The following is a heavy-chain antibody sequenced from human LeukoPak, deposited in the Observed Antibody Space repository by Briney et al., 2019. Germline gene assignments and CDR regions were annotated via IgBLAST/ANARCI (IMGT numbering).Heavy chain of an antibody. CDR2: INPCGNTF. V-gene: IGHV3-48*03. CDR1: LHSHNRC. D-gene: IGHD3-16*02. CDR3: ARGKLSFAY. Sequence: GGPLRLSCGVSLHSHNRCEALGVRQAPGKGVEWVSNINPCGNTFYYAASVRGRFTISRDNAKNSLYLQMNSLRAEDTAVYYCARGKLSFAYWGQGTLVPVS. J-gene: IGHJ4*02.